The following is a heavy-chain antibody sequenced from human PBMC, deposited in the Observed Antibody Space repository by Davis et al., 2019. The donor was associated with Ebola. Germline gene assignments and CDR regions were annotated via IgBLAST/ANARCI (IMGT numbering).Heavy chain of an antibody. J-gene: IGHJ5*02. V-gene: IGHV3-48*01. CDR2: ISDDSSST. CDR1: GFTFSTYN. D-gene: IGHD3-3*01. Sequence: GESLKISCAVSGFTFSTYNMNWVRQTPGKGLEWVSHISDDSSSTYYADSVKGRFTISRDNAKNSLYLQMNSLRAEDTALYYCAKGVLRFLEWLCATWGQGTLVTVSS. CDR3: AKGVLRFLEWLCAT.